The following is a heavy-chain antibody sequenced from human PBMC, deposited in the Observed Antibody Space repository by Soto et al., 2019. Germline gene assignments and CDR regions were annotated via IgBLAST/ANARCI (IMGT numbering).Heavy chain of an antibody. CDR3: ARVRWDSGYDPDAFDI. Sequence: GFVEVSCKASGYTFNSYVLGCVLQAPGKGFEWMGCISAYNGNTKSAQKLQGRVTMPQDTSTSTAYMELRSLRSDDRAVYYPARVRWDSGYDPDAFDIWG. CDR1: GYTFNSYV. D-gene: IGHD5-12*01. V-gene: IGHV1-18*01. J-gene: IGHJ3*02. CDR2: ISAYNGNT.